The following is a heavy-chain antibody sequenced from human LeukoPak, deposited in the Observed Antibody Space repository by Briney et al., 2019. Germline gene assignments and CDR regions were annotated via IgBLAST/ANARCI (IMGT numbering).Heavy chain of an antibody. CDR1: GGSIRSDF. CDR2: VYYSGST. Sequence: SETLSLTCTVSGGSIRSDFWSWIRQPPGKGLEWIGYVYYSGSTNYSPSLNSRVTISIDTSKNKFSLKLTSVTAADTAVYYCARGLATDFDYWGQGTLVTVSS. CDR3: ARGLATDFDY. J-gene: IGHJ4*02. D-gene: IGHD5-12*01. V-gene: IGHV4-59*01.